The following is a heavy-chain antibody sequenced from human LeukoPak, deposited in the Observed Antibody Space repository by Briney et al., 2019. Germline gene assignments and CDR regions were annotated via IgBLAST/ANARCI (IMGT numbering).Heavy chain of an antibody. J-gene: IGHJ4*02. Sequence: GSSVKVSCKASGGTFSNYTISWVRQAPGQGLAWMGRIIPILGIANYAQKFQGRVTITADKSTSTAYMELSSLRSEDTAVYYCVRASDSSGYFDYWGQGTLVTVSS. V-gene: IGHV1-69*02. CDR2: IIPILGIA. CDR1: GGTFSNYT. CDR3: VRASDSSGYFDY. D-gene: IGHD3-22*01.